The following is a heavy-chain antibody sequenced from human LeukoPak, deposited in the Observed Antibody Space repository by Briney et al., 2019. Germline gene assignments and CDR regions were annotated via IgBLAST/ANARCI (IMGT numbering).Heavy chain of an antibody. J-gene: IGHJ4*02. CDR3: ASPQGYCSSTSCYVRDYYFDY. V-gene: IGHV4-39*01. D-gene: IGHD2-2*01. Sequence: SETLSLTCTVSGGSISSSSYYWGWIRQPPGKGLEWIGSIYYSGSPYYNPSLKSRVTISVDTSKNKFSLKLSSVTAADTAVYYWASPQGYCSSTSCYVRDYYFDYWGQGTLVTVSS. CDR2: IYYSGSP. CDR1: GGSISSSSYY.